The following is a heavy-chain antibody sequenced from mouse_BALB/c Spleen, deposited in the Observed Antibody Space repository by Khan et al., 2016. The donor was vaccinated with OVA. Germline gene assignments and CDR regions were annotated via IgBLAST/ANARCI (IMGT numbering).Heavy chain of an antibody. CDR3: SRNYDYDEGLAY. D-gene: IGHD2-4*01. CDR1: GFSLTTYG. J-gene: IGHJ3*01. CDR2: IWSGGST. Sequence: QVQLKQSGPGLVQPSQSLSITCTVSGFSLTTYGVHWVRQSPGKGLEWLGVIWSGGSTDSNAAFISRLIIIKDNSKSQVFFKMNRLQANDTAIYYCSRNYDYDEGLAYWGQGTLVTVSA. V-gene: IGHV2-2*02.